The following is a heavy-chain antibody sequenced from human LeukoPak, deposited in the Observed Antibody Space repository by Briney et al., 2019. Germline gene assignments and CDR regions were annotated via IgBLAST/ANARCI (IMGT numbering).Heavy chain of an antibody. CDR1: GFTFSSYG. J-gene: IGHJ4*02. D-gene: IGHD5-24*01. CDR2: IRYDGSNK. CDR3: AKWVDGYNTGDDY. Sequence: GGSLRLSCAASGFTFSSYGMHWVRQAPGKGLEWVAFIRYDGSNKYYADSVKGRFTISRDNSKNTLYLQMNSLRAEETAVYYCAKWVDGYNTGDDYWGQGTLVTVSS. V-gene: IGHV3-30*02.